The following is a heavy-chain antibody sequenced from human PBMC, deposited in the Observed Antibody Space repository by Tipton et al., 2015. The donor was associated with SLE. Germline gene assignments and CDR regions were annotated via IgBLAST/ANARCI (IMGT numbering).Heavy chain of an antibody. Sequence: SLRLSCAASGFTVSSNYMSWVRQAPGKGLEWVSVIYGGGSTYYADPVKGRFTISRDNSKNTLYLQMNSLRAEDTAVYFCAREECSGGSCFDFWGQGTTVSVSS. CDR2: IYGGGST. CDR1: GFTVSSNY. D-gene: IGHD2-15*01. CDR3: AREECSGGSCFDF. J-gene: IGHJ4*03. V-gene: IGHV3-53*05.